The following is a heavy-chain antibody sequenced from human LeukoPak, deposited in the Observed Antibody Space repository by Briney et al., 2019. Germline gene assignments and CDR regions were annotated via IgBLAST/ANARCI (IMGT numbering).Heavy chain of an antibody. D-gene: IGHD3-16*01. CDR2: IDPSDSYT. V-gene: IGHV5-10-1*01. J-gene: IGHJ4*02. CDR1: GYTFTSQW. CDR3: ARLHNYAWQIDY. Sequence: GESLKISCEVSGYTFTSQWINWVRQMPGKGLEWMGRIDPSDSYTNYSPSFQGHVTISVDKSISTAYLQWSSLKVSDTAMYYCARLHNYAWQIDYWGQGTLVTVSS.